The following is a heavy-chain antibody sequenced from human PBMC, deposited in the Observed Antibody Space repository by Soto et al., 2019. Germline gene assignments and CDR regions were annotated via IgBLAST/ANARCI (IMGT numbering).Heavy chain of an antibody. CDR3: ARWELRIRNAFDL. Sequence: PSETLSLTCTVSGGSISSYYWSWIRQPPGKGLEWIGYIYYSGSTNYNPSLKSRVTISVDTSKNQFSLKLSSVTAADTAVYYCARWELRIRNAFDLWGQGTMVTVSS. CDR1: GGSISSYY. D-gene: IGHD1-7*01. V-gene: IGHV4-59*12. J-gene: IGHJ3*01. CDR2: IYYSGST.